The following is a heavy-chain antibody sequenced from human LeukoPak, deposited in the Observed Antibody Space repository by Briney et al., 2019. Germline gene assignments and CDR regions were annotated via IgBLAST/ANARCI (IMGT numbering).Heavy chain of an antibody. Sequence: GGSLRLSCAASGFTFSDYYMSWIRQAPGKGLEWVANIQQDGSEKYYVDSVKGRFTISRDNAKNSLYLQMNSLRAEDTAVYYCARELGSYSSSSQGDYWGQGTLVTVSS. CDR3: ARELGSYSSSSQGDY. D-gene: IGHD6-6*01. V-gene: IGHV3-7*01. CDR1: GFTFSDYY. J-gene: IGHJ4*02. CDR2: IQQDGSEK.